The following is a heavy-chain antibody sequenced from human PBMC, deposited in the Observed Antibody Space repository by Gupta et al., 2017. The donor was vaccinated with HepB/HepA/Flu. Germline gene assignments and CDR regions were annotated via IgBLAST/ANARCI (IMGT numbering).Heavy chain of an antibody. CDR2: IYWNDAK. Sequence: QITLKESGPTLVKPTQTLTLTCTFSGFSLTSTGEAVSWTRQPPGKALEWLAIIYWNDAKHYTPALESRLTITKDTSRKQVGLTMTNMEPVDTGTYFCAHRADNTHHWLDPGGQGILVTVSS. CDR1: GFSLTSTGEA. CDR3: AHRADNTHHWLDP. D-gene: IGHD1-1*01. V-gene: IGHV2-5*01. J-gene: IGHJ5*02.